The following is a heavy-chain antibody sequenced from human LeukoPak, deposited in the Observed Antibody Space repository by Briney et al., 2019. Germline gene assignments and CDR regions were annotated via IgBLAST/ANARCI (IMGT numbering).Heavy chain of an antibody. V-gene: IGHV4-59*01. CDR3: ARSYCGGGSCGAFDI. CDR2: IYYSGNT. D-gene: IGHD2-15*01. J-gene: IGHJ3*02. CDR1: GGSISSYY. Sequence: PSETLSLTCTVSGGSISSYYWSWIRQPPGKGLEWIGYIYYSGNTNYNPSLKSRVTISVDTSENQFSLRLSSVTAADTAVYYCARSYCGGGSCGAFDIWGQGTLVTVSS.